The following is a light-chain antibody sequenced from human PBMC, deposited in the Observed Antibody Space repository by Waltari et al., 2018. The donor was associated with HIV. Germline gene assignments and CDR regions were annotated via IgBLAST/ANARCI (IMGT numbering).Light chain of an antibody. CDR2: SSN. CDR1: RSTIGTYP. V-gene: IGLV1-44*01. J-gene: IGLJ2*01. CDR3: AAWDDSLSGLV. Sequence: QSVLTQPPSASGTPGQRVPISCSGGRSTIGTYPLTWYQQVPGAAPKLLICSSNQRPSGVPDRFSGSKSGASASLAISGLQSEDEADYYCAAWDDSLSGLVFGGGTKLTVL.